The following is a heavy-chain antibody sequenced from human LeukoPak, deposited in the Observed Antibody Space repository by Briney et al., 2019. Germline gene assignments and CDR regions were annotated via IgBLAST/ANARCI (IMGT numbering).Heavy chain of an antibody. D-gene: IGHD3-16*01. CDR2: ISSSGTTK. J-gene: IGHJ3*02. CDR1: GFSFGSYE. Sequence: PGGSLRLSCAASGFSFGSYEMNWVRQAPGKWLEWVSYISSSGTTKYYADSVKGRFTISRDNAKNSLYLQMNSLRAEDTAVYYCARDDALGDNALDIWGQGTMVTVSS. V-gene: IGHV3-48*03. CDR3: ARDDALGDNALDI.